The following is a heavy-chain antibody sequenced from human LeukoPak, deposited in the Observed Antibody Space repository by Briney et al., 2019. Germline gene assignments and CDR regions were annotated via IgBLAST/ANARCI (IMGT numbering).Heavy chain of an antibody. D-gene: IGHD6-19*01. CDR1: GGSFSGYY. Sequence: SETLSLTCAVYGGSFSGYYWSWIRQPPGKGLEWIGEINHSGSTNYNPSLKSRVTTSVDTSKNQFSLKLSSVAAADTAVYYCARGFRIAVAGTPAYWGQGTLVTVSS. J-gene: IGHJ4*02. CDR3: ARGFRIAVAGTPAY. V-gene: IGHV4-34*01. CDR2: INHSGST.